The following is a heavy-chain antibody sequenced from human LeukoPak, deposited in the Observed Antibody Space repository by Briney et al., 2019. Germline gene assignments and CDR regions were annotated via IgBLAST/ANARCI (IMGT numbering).Heavy chain of an antibody. J-gene: IGHJ6*03. CDR1: GFTFDSYA. V-gene: IGHV3-23*01. D-gene: IGHD3-10*02. Sequence: GGSLRLSCVASGFTFDSYAMSWVRQAPGKGLEWVSAISGSAGSTYYPGSVKGRFTISRDNAKNSLYLQMNSLRAEDTAVYYCAELGITMIGGVWGKGTTVTIS. CDR3: AELGITMIGGV. CDR2: ISGSAGST.